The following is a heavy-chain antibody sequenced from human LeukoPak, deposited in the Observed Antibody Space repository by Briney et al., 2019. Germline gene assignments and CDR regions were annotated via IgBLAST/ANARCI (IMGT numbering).Heavy chain of an antibody. CDR1: GFTFSTYA. CDR2: IRGSGDPT. D-gene: IGHD6-13*01. V-gene: IGHV3-23*01. Sequence: GGSLRLSCAASGFTFSTYAMSWVRQAPGKGLEWVSGIRGSGDPTYYVDSVKGRFTISRDNSKNTLYLQLNSLRAEDTAVYYCAKGHIGSSWLYFDYWGQGIQITVS. CDR3: AKGHIGSSWLYFDY. J-gene: IGHJ4*02.